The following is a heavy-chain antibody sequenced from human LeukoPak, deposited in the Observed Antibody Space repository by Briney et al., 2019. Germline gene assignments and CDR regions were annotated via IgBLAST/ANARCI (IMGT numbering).Heavy chain of an antibody. CDR2: ISEDGINK. V-gene: IGHV3-30*18. Sequence: PGRSLRLSCAASCFTICNYGRLCVRQAPGKGLEWVAGISEDGINKYYADSVKARFTISRDNSNNTLFLQINNLTDNGTAVYCCAKERETTASGAFDYWGQGALVTVSS. CDR3: AKERETTASGAFDY. CDR1: CFTICNYG. J-gene: IGHJ4*02. D-gene: IGHD1-1*01.